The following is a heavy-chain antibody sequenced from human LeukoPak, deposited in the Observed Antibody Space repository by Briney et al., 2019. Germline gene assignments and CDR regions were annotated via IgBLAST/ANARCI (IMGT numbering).Heavy chain of an antibody. CDR2: ISSSSSYI. J-gene: IGHJ4*02. V-gene: IGHV3-21*04. Sequence: GGSLRLSCAASGFTFSSYSMNWVRQAPGKGLEWVSSISSSSSYIYYADSVKGRFTISRDNSKNTLYLQMNSLRAEDTAVYYCAKRWHSSSYYDYWGQGTLVTVTS. D-gene: IGHD6-6*01. CDR1: GFTFSSYS. CDR3: AKRWHSSSYYDY.